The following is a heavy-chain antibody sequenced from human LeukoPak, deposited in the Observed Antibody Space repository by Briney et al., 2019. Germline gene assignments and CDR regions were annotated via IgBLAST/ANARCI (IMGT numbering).Heavy chain of an antibody. CDR2: ISSSGSTM. Sequence: PGGSLRLPHAPSWFPFKNFYMMWIRPAPGEGLEGGSYISSSGSTMDYADSVKGQFTISRDNAKNSLYLQMNSLRAEGTAVYYCGREAISGYSQWGEETLVSVS. J-gene: IGHJ4*02. D-gene: IGHD3-22*01. V-gene: IGHV3-11*04. CDR1: WFPFKNFY. CDR3: GREAISGYSQ.